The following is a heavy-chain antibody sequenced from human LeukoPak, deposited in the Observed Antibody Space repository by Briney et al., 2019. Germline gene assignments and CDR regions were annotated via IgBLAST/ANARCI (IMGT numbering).Heavy chain of an antibody. CDR3: SRGPVFSRRFDY. V-gene: IGHV6-1*01. D-gene: IGHD2/OR15-2a*01. Sequence: SQTLSLTCAISGDSVSSNSAAWNWIRQSPSRGLEWLVRTYYRSKWYNDYAVSVKSRITINPDTSKTQFSLKLSSVTAADTAVYYCSRGPVFSRRFDYWGQGTLVTVSS. CDR2: TYYRSKWYN. J-gene: IGHJ4*02. CDR1: GDSVSSNSAA.